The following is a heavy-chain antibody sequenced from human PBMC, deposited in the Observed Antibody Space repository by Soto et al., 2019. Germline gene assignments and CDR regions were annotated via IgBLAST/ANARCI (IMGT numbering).Heavy chain of an antibody. Sequence: PGGSLRLSCAASGFTFSSYSMNWVRQAPGKGLEWVSYISSSSSTIYYADSVKGRFTISRDNAKNSLYLQMNSLRDEDTAVYYCARLTYYYDSSGRFDAIDIWGQGTLVTVSS. CDR2: ISSSSSTI. CDR1: GFTFSSYS. CDR3: ARLTYYYDSSGRFDAIDI. D-gene: IGHD3-22*01. V-gene: IGHV3-48*02. J-gene: IGHJ4*02.